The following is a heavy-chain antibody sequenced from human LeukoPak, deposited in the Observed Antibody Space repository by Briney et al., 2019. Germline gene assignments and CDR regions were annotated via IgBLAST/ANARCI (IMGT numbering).Heavy chain of an antibody. CDR3: ARRGDSSGWSGNWFDP. CDR1: GGSISSHY. D-gene: IGHD6-19*01. V-gene: IGHV4-59*11. CDR2: IYYSGST. J-gene: IGHJ5*02. Sequence: SETLSLTCTGSGGSISSHYWSWIRHPPGKRLEWIGYIYYSGSTNYNPSLKSRVGISVDTSKNQFSLKLSSVTAADTAVYYCARRGDSSGWSGNWFDPWGQGTLLTVSS.